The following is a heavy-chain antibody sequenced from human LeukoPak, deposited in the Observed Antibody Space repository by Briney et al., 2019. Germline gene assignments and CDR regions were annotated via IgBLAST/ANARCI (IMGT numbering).Heavy chain of an antibody. CDR2: IFPGDSDT. CDR1: GYTFTTYW. J-gene: IGHJ4*02. D-gene: IGHD6-13*01. V-gene: IGHV5-51*01. Sequence: GESLKISCKGSGYTFTTYWIAWVRQMPGKGLEWMGMIFPGDSDTRYSPSFQGQVTISADKSITTAYLQWSSLKASDTAMYYCAGRGKASAGSLFDYWGQGTLVTVSS. CDR3: AGRGKASAGSLFDY.